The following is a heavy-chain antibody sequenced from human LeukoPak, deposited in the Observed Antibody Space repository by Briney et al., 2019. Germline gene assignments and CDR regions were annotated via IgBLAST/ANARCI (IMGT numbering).Heavy chain of an antibody. CDR3: ARASHPKTNGWYYFFGMDV. CDR1: GFTFSNYA. V-gene: IGHV3-30-3*01. J-gene: IGHJ6*02. Sequence: PGGSLRLSCAASGFTFSNYAILWVRQAPGKGLEWVAVISYDGSIKNFADSVKGRFTISRDNSNHTLYLQMNSLRVEDTAVYYCARASHPKTNGWYYFFGMDVWGQGTLVIVSS. D-gene: IGHD6-19*01. CDR2: ISYDGSIK.